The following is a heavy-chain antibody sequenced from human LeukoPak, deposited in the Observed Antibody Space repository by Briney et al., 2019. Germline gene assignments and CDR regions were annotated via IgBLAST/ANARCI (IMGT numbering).Heavy chain of an antibody. Sequence: GGSLRLSCVASGFTFSAYSMNWVRQAPGKGLEWISSISTSSTNMYYAASVKGRFTISRDNAKNSLFLQMNSLRAEDTAVYYCAKAYKRVAAAFSFDYWGQGTLVTVSS. CDR2: ISTSSTNM. CDR1: GFTFSAYS. J-gene: IGHJ4*02. CDR3: AKAYKRVAAAFSFDY. D-gene: IGHD6-13*01. V-gene: IGHV3-21*01.